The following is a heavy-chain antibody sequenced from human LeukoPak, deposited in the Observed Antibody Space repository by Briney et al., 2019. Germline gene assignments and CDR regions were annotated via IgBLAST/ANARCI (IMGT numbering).Heavy chain of an antibody. Sequence: SETLSLTCTVSGVSISSSYSYWGWLRQPPGMGLEWIGSIYHSGSTYYNPSLKSRVTISVDTSKNQFSLKLSSVTAADTAVYYCSRVRGERITMVRGVIDWGQGTLVTVSS. CDR1: GVSISSSYSY. J-gene: IGHJ4*02. CDR3: SRVRGERITMVRGVID. D-gene: IGHD3-10*01. CDR2: IYHSGST. V-gene: IGHV4-39*07.